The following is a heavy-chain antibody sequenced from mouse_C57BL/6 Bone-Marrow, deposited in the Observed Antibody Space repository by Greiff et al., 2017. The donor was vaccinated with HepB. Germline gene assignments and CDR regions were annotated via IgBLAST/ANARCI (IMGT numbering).Heavy chain of an antibody. V-gene: IGHV1-81*01. J-gene: IGHJ3*01. CDR2: IYPRSGNT. CDR1: GYTFTSYG. Sequence: QVQLQQSGAELARPGASVKLSCKASGYTFTSYGISWVKQRTGQGLEWIGEIYPRSGNTYYNEKFKGKATLTADKSSSTAYMELRSLTSEDSAVYFWAGRLPFAYWGQGTLVTVSA. CDR3: AGRLPFAY. D-gene: IGHD1-2*01.